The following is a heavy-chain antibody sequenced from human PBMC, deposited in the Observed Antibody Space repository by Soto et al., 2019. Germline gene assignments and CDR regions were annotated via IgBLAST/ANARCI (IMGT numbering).Heavy chain of an antibody. J-gene: IGHJ4*02. Sequence: QVQLVQSGAEVKKPGSSVKVSCKAAGGTFSSYTISWVRQAPGQGLEWMGRIIPILGIANYAQKFQGSVTITADKSTSTAYMELSSLRSEDTAVYYCAIAAAGNFDYWGQGTLVTVSS. CDR1: GGTFSSYT. D-gene: IGHD6-13*01. CDR2: IIPILGIA. CDR3: AIAAAGNFDY. V-gene: IGHV1-69*02.